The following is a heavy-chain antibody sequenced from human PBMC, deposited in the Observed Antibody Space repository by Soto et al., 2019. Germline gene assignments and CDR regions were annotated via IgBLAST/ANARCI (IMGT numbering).Heavy chain of an antibody. Sequence: QVQLQESGPGLVKPSETLSLTCTVSGGSISSYYWSWIRQPPGKGLEWIGYIYYSGSTNYNPSLKSRVTILVDTSKNQFSLKLSSVTAADTAVYYCARAGRRYSSGWYEDYWGQGTLVTVSS. V-gene: IGHV4-59*01. J-gene: IGHJ4*02. D-gene: IGHD6-19*01. CDR3: ARAGRRYSSGWYEDY. CDR1: GGSISSYY. CDR2: IYYSGST.